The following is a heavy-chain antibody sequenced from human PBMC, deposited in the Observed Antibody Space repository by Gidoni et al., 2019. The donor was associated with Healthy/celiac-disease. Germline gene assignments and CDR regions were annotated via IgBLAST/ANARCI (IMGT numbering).Heavy chain of an antibody. V-gene: IGHV4-39*01. CDR2: IYYNGST. J-gene: IGHJ5*02. CDR1: GRSISSSSYY. D-gene: IGHD6-6*01. Sequence: QLQLQESGPGLVKPSETPSLTRPVSGRSISSSSYYWGWIRQPPGKGLEWIGSIYYNGSTYYNPSLKCRVTISVDTSKNQFSLKLSSVTAADTAVYYCARRPGSSRVRWFDPWGQGTLVTVSS. CDR3: ARRPGSSRVRWFDP.